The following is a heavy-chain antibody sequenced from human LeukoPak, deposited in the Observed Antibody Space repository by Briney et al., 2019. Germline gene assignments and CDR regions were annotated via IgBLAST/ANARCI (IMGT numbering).Heavy chain of an antibody. D-gene: IGHD3-10*01. V-gene: IGHV5-51*01. CDR3: ARPVYGSGSYSNFDY. CDR2: IYPGDSDT. Sequence: GESLKISCKASGYSFSSYWIGWVRQMPGKGLEWMAIIYPGDSDTRYSPSFQGQVIISAGKSISTAYLQWSSLKASDTAMYYCARPVYGSGSYSNFDYWGQGTLVTVSS. CDR1: GYSFSSYW. J-gene: IGHJ4*02.